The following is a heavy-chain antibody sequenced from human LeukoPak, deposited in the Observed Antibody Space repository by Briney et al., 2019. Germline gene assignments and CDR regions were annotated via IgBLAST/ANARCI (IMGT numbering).Heavy chain of an antibody. V-gene: IGHV4-59*12. Sequence: SETLSLSCTVSGGSISTFYWSWIRRPPGKGLEWIGYISYSGSTNFNPSLKSRATISVDTSKNQFSLKLSSVTAADTAVYYCVRSAQGRGGYAFDYWGQGTLVTVSS. CDR2: ISYSGST. CDR3: VRSAQGRGGYAFDY. D-gene: IGHD5-12*01. J-gene: IGHJ4*02. CDR1: GGSISTFY.